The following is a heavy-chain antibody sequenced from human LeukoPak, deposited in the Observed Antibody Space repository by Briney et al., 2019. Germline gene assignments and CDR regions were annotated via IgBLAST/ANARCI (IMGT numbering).Heavy chain of an antibody. CDR1: GVPFSNYY. CDR2: MNHSGYT. J-gene: IGHJ4*02. CDR3: TRAVAGHPD. V-gene: IGHV4-34*01. D-gene: IGHD6-19*01. Sequence: SQTLSLTCGVSGVPFSNYYWSWVRQSPTQGLEWIGEMNHSGYTNYHPSLKSRATMSIATSKNQFSLKLTSVTAADAGVYYCTRAVAGHPDWGQGTLVTVSS.